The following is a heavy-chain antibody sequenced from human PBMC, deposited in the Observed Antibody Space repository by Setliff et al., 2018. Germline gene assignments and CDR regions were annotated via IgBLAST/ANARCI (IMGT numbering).Heavy chain of an antibody. CDR2: IHTSEST. CDR1: GASISSYF. V-gene: IGHV4-4*08. D-gene: IGHD2-15*01. J-gene: IGHJ5*01. CDR3: ARARYCSGGRCYWTWLDS. Sequence: SETLSLTCSVSGASISSYFWTWIRQPPGKGLEWIGNIHTSESTKYNPSLKSRVTISLDTSKRQFSLELTSVTAADTAVYYCARARYCSGGRCYWTWLDSWAQGTLVTVSS.